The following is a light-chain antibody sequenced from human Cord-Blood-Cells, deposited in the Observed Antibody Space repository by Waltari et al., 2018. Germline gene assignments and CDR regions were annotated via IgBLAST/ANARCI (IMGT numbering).Light chain of an antibody. CDR3: QQYYSYPYS. CDR2: AAS. CDR1: QGISSY. J-gene: IGKJ2*03. Sequence: AIRLTQSPSSFSASTGARVTITCRASQGISSYLAWYQQKPGKAPKLLIYAASTLQSGVPSRFSGSGSGTDFTLTISCLQSEDFATYYCQQYYSYPYSFGQGPKLEI. V-gene: IGKV1-8*01.